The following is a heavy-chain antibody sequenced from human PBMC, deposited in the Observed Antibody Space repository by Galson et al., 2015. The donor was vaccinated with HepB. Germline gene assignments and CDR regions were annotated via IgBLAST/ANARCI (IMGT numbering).Heavy chain of an antibody. V-gene: IGHV3-15*01. D-gene: IGHD4-17*01. CDR1: GFTFSYAW. CDR2: VKTKADGGTT. CDR3: TTSAHDYGDYGGFDS. Sequence: SLRLSCAASGFTFSYAWMSWVRQAPGKGLEWVGRVKTKADGGTTDYAAPGKGRFTISRDDSKNMLYLQMNSLKTEDTAMYYCTTSAHDYGDYGGFDSWGRGTLVTVSS. J-gene: IGHJ5*01.